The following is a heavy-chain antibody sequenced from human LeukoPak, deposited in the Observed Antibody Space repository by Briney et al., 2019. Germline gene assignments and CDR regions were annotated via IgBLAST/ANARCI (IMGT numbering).Heavy chain of an antibody. CDR1: GGSFSGYY. D-gene: IGHD3-10*01. Sequence: SETLSLTCAVYGGSFSGYYWSWIRQPPGKGLEWIGYIYYSGSTNYNPSLKSRVTISVDTSKNQFSLKLSSVTAADTAVYYCARVEVGWFGEYNWFDPWGQGTLVTVSS. CDR3: ARVEVGWFGEYNWFDP. V-gene: IGHV4-59*01. CDR2: IYYSGST. J-gene: IGHJ5*02.